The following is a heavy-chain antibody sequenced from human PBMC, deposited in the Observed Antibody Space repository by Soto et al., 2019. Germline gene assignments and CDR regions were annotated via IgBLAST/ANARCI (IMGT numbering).Heavy chain of an antibody. Sequence: QALSLTCALSVDSDSSNSAAWYWIRQSPPRGLEWMGRTYNRSKWYNDSAVSVKSRITITPDTSKNQFSLQLNSVTPEDTAVYYCARSITMVRGVGFNWYFDLWGRGTLVTVSS. J-gene: IGHJ2*01. V-gene: IGHV6-1*01. CDR2: TYNRSKWYN. CDR3: ARSITMVRGVGFNWYFDL. D-gene: IGHD3-10*01. CDR1: VDSDSSNSAA.